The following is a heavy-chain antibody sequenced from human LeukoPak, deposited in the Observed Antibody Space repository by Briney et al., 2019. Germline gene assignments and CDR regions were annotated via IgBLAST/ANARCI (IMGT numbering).Heavy chain of an antibody. CDR3: ARNGDYAPYYFDY. D-gene: IGHD4-17*01. V-gene: IGHV3-21*01. CDR1: GFTFSSYS. Sequence: TGGSLRLSCAASGFTFSSYSMNWVRQAPGKGLEWVSSISSSSSYIYYADSVKGRFTISRDNAKNSLYLQMNSLRAEDTAVYYCARNGDYAPYYFDYWGQGTLVTVSS. CDR2: ISSSSSYI. J-gene: IGHJ4*02.